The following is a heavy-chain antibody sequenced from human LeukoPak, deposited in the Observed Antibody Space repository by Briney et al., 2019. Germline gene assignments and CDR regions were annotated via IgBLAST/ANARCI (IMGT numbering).Heavy chain of an antibody. Sequence: GGSLRLSCAASGFTFSSYAMSWVRQAPGKGLEWVSAISGSGGSTYYADSVKGRFTISRDDSKNTLYVQMNSLRAEDTAVYYCAKSGAARFDYWGQGTLVTVSS. V-gene: IGHV3-23*01. D-gene: IGHD6-6*01. J-gene: IGHJ4*02. CDR2: ISGSGGST. CDR3: AKSGAARFDY. CDR1: GFTFSSYA.